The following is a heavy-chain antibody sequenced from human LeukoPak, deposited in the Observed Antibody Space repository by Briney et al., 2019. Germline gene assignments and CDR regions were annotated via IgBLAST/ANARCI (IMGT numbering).Heavy chain of an antibody. CDR3: ARGRVFDWLSQTTYYYYYYGMDV. CDR1: GGSISSYY. V-gene: IGHV4-59*01. J-gene: IGHJ6*02. D-gene: IGHD3-9*01. Sequence: SETLSLTCTVSGGSISSYYWSWIRQPPGKGLEWIGYIYYSGSTNYNPSLKSRVTISVDTSKNQFSLKLSSVTAADTAVYYCARGRVFDWLSQTTYYYYYYGMDVWGQGTTVTVSS. CDR2: IYYSGST.